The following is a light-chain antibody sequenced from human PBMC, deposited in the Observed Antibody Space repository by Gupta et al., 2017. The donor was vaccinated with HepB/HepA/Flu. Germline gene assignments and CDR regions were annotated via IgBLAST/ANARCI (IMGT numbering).Light chain of an antibody. CDR1: EDIKKY. Sequence: DIQMTQSPSSLSASVGDRVTITCQASEDIKKYLNWYQQTPGKAPKLMIYEASELQTGVTSRFNGSGSGTVFSFTISSLQPEDVGTYYCQQYHILYTFGQGTKVEIK. V-gene: IGKV1-33*01. CDR2: EAS. CDR3: QQYHILYT. J-gene: IGKJ2*01.